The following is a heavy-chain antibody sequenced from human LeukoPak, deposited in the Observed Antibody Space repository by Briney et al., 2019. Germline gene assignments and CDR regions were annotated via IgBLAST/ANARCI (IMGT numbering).Heavy chain of an antibody. V-gene: IGHV4-59*01. CDR1: GGSISNYY. D-gene: IGHD3-10*01. J-gene: IGHJ5*02. CDR3: ARGGMIRGLRANWFDP. CDR2: IYYSGGT. Sequence: SETLSLTCNVSGGSISNYYWSWIRQPPGKGLEWIGYIYYSGGTNYNPSLKSRVTISLDTSKNQFSLRLNSVTAADTAVYFCARGGMIRGLRANWFDPWGLGTLVIVSP.